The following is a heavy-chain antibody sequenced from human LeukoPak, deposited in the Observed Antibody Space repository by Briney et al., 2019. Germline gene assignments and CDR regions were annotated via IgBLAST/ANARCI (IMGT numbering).Heavy chain of an antibody. CDR3: ARDQYSYAHAAH. J-gene: IGHJ4*02. D-gene: IGHD5-18*01. V-gene: IGHV3-7*01. CDR1: GFSFSDSW. CDR2: IKPDGSEI. Sequence: GGSLRLSCAASGFSFSDSWMDWVRQAPGKGLEWVANIKPDGSEIYYVDAVKGRFTISRDNAKNSLYLQMNSLRAEDTAVYYCARDQYSYAHAAHWGQGTLVAVSS.